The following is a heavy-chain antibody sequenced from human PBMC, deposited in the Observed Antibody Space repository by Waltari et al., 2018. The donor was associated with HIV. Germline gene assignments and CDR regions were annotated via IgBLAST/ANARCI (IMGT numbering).Heavy chain of an antibody. J-gene: IGHJ3*02. CDR1: GGSISSGSYY. V-gene: IGHV4-61*02. CDR3: ARAPYYYDSSGAAFDI. CDR2: IYTSGST. Sequence: QVQLQESGPGLVKPSQTLSLTCTVSGGSISSGSYYWSWIRQPAGKGLEWIGRIYTSGSTNSNPCLNIRVVISVATSPTRFSLKLSSVTAADTAVYYCARAPYYYDSSGAAFDIWGQGTMVPVSS. D-gene: IGHD3-22*01.